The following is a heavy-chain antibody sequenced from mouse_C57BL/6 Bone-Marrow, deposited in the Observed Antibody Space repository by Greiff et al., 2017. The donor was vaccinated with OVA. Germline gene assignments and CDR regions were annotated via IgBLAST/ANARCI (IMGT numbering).Heavy chain of an antibody. J-gene: IGHJ4*01. CDR1: GYTFTDYE. Sequence: VHLVESGAELVRPGASVTLSCKASGYTFTDYEMHWVKQTPVHGLEWIGAIDPETGGTAYNQKCKGKAILTADKSSSTAYMELRSLTSEDSAVYYCTRGYSNYYAMDYWGQGTSVTVSS. D-gene: IGHD2-5*01. V-gene: IGHV1-15*01. CDR2: IDPETGGT. CDR3: TRGYSNYYAMDY.